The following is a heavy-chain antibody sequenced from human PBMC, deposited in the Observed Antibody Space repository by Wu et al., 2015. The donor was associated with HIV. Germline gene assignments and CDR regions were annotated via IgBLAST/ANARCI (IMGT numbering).Heavy chain of an antibody. CDR1: GYTFTSYG. V-gene: IGHV1-18*01. CDR3: ARDYKVPVRGVTPLDY. CDR2: ISAYNGNT. J-gene: IGHJ4*02. Sequence: QVQLVQSGAEVKKPGASVKVSCKASGYTFTSYGISWVRQAPGQGLEWMGWISAYNGNTNYAQKLQGRVTMTTDTSTSTACMELRSLRSDDTAVYYCARDYKVPVRGVTPLDYWGQGTLVTVSS. D-gene: IGHD3-10*01.